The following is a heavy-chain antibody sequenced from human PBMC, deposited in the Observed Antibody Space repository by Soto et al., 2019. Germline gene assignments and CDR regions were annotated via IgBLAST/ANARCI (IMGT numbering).Heavy chain of an antibody. J-gene: IGHJ6*02. CDR1: GYTFTGYY. D-gene: IGHD6-13*01. CDR2: INPNSGGT. Sequence: ASVKVSCKASGYTFTGYYMHWVRQAPGQGLEWMGWINPNSGGTNYAQKFQGRVTMTRDTSISTAYMELSRLRSDDTAVYYCARRSYSSPHRQVWGQGTTVTVSS. CDR3: ARRSYSSPHRQV. V-gene: IGHV1-2*02.